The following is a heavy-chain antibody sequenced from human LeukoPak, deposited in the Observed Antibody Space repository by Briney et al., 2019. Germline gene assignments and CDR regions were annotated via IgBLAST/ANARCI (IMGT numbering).Heavy chain of an antibody. D-gene: IGHD6-19*01. CDR1: GGSFSGYY. CDR2: IIPSGHTT. J-gene: IGHJ4*02. CDR3: AKVVEQWLVPGY. V-gene: IGHV3-23*01. Sequence: ETLSLTCAVYGGSFSGYYWSWIRQPPGKGLEWVSGIIPSGHTTYYADSVRGRFTISRDNSKNTLYLQMNSLRAEDTAVYYCAKVVEQWLVPGYWGQGTLVTVSS.